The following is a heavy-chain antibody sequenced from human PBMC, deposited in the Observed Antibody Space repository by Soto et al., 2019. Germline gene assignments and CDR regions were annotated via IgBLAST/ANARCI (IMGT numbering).Heavy chain of an antibody. CDR2: IYYSGST. Sequence: SETLSLTCTVSGGSISSGGYYWSWIRQHPGKGLEWIGYIYYSGSTYYNPSLKSRVTISVDTSKNQFSLKLSSVTAADTAVYYCARDRPYYYDSSGYYFDYWGQGTLVTVSS. CDR1: GGSISSGGYY. CDR3: ARDRPYYYDSSGYYFDY. V-gene: IGHV4-31*03. D-gene: IGHD3-22*01. J-gene: IGHJ4*02.